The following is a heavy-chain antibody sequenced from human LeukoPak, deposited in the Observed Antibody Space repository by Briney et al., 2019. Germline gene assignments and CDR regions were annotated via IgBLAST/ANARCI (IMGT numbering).Heavy chain of an antibody. V-gene: IGHV3-15*01. CDR3: TTEETGAFDI. J-gene: IGHJ3*02. Sequence: GGSLRLSCAASGFTFSNAWMSWVRQAPGKGLEWVGRIKRKTDGGTTDYAAPVKGRFTISRDDSKNTLYLQMNSLKTEDTAVYYCTTEETGAFDIWGQGTMVTVSS. D-gene: IGHD1-14*01. CDR1: GFTFSNAW. CDR2: IKRKTDGGTT.